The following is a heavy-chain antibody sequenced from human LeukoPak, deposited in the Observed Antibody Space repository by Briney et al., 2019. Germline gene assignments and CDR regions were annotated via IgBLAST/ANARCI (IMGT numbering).Heavy chain of an antibody. CDR2: INPNSGGT. J-gene: IGHJ3*02. Sequence: ASVKVSCKASGYTFTGYYMHWVRQAPGQGLEWMGRINPNSGGTNYAQKFQGRVTMTRDTSISTAYMELNRLRSDDTAVYYCARVDTANRVDAFDIWGQGTMVTVSS. V-gene: IGHV1-2*06. CDR3: ARVDTANRVDAFDI. CDR1: GYTFTGYY. D-gene: IGHD5-18*01.